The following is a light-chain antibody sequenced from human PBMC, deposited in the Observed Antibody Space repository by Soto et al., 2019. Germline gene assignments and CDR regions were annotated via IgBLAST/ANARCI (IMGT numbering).Light chain of an antibody. V-gene: IGKV1-39*01. CDR3: QKSYSTPIT. Sequence: DIQMTHSPSSLSASAVDRVTITCRASQSISSYLNWYQQKPGKAPKLLIYAASSLQSGVPSRFSGSGSGTDFTLTISSLQPEDFATYYGQKSYSTPITFGQGTQLEIK. CDR2: AAS. CDR1: QSISSY. J-gene: IGKJ5*01.